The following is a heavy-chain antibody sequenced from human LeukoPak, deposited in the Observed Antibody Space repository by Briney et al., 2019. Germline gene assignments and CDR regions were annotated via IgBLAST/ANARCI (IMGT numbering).Heavy chain of an antibody. D-gene: IGHD2-2*01. Sequence: GGSLRLSCAASGFTFRDYYMSWIRQAPGKGLEWVSYISSSGSTIYYADSVKGRFTISRDNAKNSLYLQMNSLRAEDTAVYYCARVPAVTNYFDYWGQGTLVTVSS. V-gene: IGHV3-11*01. CDR1: GFTFRDYY. J-gene: IGHJ4*02. CDR3: ARVPAVTNYFDY. CDR2: ISSSGSTI.